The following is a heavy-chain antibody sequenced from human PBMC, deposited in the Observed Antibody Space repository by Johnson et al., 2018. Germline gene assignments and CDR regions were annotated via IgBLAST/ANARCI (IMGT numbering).Heavy chain of an antibody. CDR1: GFTFSSYW. Sequence: VQLVQSGGGLVQPGGSLRLSCAASGFTFSSYWMSWVRQAPGKGLEWVANIKQDGSEKYYVDSVKGRFTISRDNAKNSLYLQMNSLRAEDTAVYYCARSAYCSSTSGYMGPRGYYYYGMDVWGQGTTVTVSS. J-gene: IGHJ6*02. CDR3: ARSAYCSSTSGYMGPRGYYYYGMDV. CDR2: IKQDGSEK. D-gene: IGHD2-2*02. V-gene: IGHV3-7*01.